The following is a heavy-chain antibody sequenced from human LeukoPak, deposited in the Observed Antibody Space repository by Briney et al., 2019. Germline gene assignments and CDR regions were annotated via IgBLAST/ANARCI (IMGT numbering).Heavy chain of an antibody. CDR3: ARDPGGSYPYFDY. CDR1: GYTFSRYR. D-gene: IGHD1-26*01. Sequence: GGPLTLPCAASGYTFSRYRMSWVRQAPGKGLEWVGNIKQDGSEKYYVDSVKGRFTISRDNAKNSLYLQMNSLRAEDTAVYYCARDPGGSYPYFDYWGQGTLVTVSS. J-gene: IGHJ4*02. CDR2: IKQDGSEK. V-gene: IGHV3-7*01.